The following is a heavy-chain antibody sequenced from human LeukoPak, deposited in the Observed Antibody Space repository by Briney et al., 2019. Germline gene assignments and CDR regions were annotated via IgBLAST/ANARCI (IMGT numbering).Heavy chain of an antibody. V-gene: IGHV3-48*03. CDR2: ISSSGSTI. CDR3: ASGVYSGKCY. Sequence: QPGGSLRLSCAASGFTFSSYEMNWVRQAPGKGLEWVSYISSSGSTIYYADSVKGRFTISRDNAKNSLYLQMDSLRTEDTAVYYCASGVYSGKCYWGQGTLVTVSS. CDR1: GFTFSSYE. D-gene: IGHD1-26*01. J-gene: IGHJ4*02.